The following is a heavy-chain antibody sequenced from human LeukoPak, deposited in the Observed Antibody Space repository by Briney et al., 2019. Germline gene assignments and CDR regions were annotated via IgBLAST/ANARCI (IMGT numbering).Heavy chain of an antibody. CDR2: IYHSGST. V-gene: IGHV4-38-2*02. CDR1: GYSISSGNY. D-gene: IGHD3-3*01. Sequence: SETLSLTCTVSGYSISSGNYWGWIRQPPGKGLEWIGSIYHSGSTYYNPSLKSRVTISVDTSKNQFSLKLSSVTVADTAVYYCARGYEDNDAFDIWGQGTMVTVSS. J-gene: IGHJ3*02. CDR3: ARGYEDNDAFDI.